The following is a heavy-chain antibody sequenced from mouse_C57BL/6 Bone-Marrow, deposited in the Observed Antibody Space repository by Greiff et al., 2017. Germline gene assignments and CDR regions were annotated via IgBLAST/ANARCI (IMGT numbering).Heavy chain of an antibody. CDR1: GYTFTSYW. Sequence: QVQLQQPGAELVKPGASVKLSCKASGYTFTSYWMHWVKQRPGQGLEWIGMIHPNSGSTNYNEKFKSKATLTVDKSSSTAYMQLRSLTSEDSAVYYCARARITHAVWGTGTLVTVSA. V-gene: IGHV1-64*01. D-gene: IGHD3-3*01. CDR3: ARARITHAV. CDR2: IHPNSGST. J-gene: IGHJ3*01.